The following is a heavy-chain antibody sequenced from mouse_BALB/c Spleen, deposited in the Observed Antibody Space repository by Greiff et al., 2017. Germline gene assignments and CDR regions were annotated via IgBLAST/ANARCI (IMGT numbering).Heavy chain of an antibody. CDR3: ARKGADYDGAWFAY. Sequence: EVHLVESGGGLVQPGGSRKLSCAASGFTFSSFGMHWVRQAPEKGLEWVAYISSGSSTIYYADTVKGRFTISRDNPKNTLFLQMTSLRSEDTAMYYCARKGADYDGAWFAYWGQGTLVTVSA. J-gene: IGHJ3*01. CDR2: ISSGSSTI. V-gene: IGHV5-17*02. D-gene: IGHD2-4*01. CDR1: GFTFSSFG.